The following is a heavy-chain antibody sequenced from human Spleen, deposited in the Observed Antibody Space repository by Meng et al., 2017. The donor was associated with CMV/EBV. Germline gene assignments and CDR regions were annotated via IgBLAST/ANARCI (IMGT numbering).Heavy chain of an antibody. CDR3: ARDGYDFWSGGSYGMDV. D-gene: IGHD3-3*01. CDR2: VYHTGTT. V-gene: IGHV4-38-2*02. J-gene: IGHJ6*02. Sequence: SETLSLTCSVSDFSIASGYHWGWIRQPPGKGLEWIGSVYHTGTTYSNPSLKSRVSISVDTSNNQFSLKLSSVTAADTAVYYCARDGYDFWSGGSYGMDVWGQGTTVTVSS. CDR1: DFSIASGYH.